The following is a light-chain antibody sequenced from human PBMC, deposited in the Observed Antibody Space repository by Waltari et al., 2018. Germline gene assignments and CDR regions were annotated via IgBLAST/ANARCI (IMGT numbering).Light chain of an antibody. CDR2: WAS. V-gene: IGKV4-1*01. J-gene: IGKJ1*01. CDR3: QQYYSTPWT. Sequence: DIVMTQSPDSLAVSLGERATINRKSSQSVLYSHNNKNYLAWYQQKPGQPPKLLIYWASTRESGVPDRFSGSGSGTDFTLTISSLQAEDVAVYYCQQYYSTPWTFGQGTKVEIK. CDR1: QSVLYSHNNKNY.